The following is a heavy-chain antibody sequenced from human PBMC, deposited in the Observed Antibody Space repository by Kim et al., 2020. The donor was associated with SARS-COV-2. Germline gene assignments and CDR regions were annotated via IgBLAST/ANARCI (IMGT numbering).Heavy chain of an antibody. Sequence: SETLSLTCAVYGGSFSGYYWSWIRQPPGKGLEWIGEINHSGSTNYNPSLKSRVTISVDTSKNQFSLKLSSVTAADTAVYYCAREAGYYGSGSYYFDYWGQGTLVTVSS. D-gene: IGHD3-10*01. J-gene: IGHJ4*02. CDR1: GGSFSGYY. CDR3: AREAGYYGSGSYYFDY. CDR2: INHSGST. V-gene: IGHV4-34*01.